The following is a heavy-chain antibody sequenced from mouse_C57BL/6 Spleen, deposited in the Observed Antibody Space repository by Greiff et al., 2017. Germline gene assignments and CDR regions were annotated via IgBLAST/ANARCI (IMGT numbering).Heavy chain of an antibody. CDR1: GYSFTGYY. V-gene: IGHV1-42*01. CDR3: ARSLYYYGSSYRYFDY. D-gene: IGHD1-1*01. Sequence: VQLQQYGPELVKPGASVKISCKASGYSFTGYYMNWVKQSPEKSLEWIGEINPSTGGTTYNQKFKAKATLTVDKSSSTAYMQLKSLTSEDSAVYYCARSLYYYGSSYRYFDYWGQGTTLTVSS. J-gene: IGHJ2*01. CDR2: INPSTGGT.